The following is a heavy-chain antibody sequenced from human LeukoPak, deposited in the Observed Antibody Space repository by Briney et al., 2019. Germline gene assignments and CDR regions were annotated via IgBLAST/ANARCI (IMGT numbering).Heavy chain of an antibody. V-gene: IGHV3-30*15. D-gene: IGHD6-6*01. Sequence: GGSLRLSCAASGFTFSSYAMHWVRQAPGKGLEWVAVISYDGSNKYYADSVKGRFTISRDNSKNTLYLQMSSLRAEDTAVYYCARGHSSSSFNYWGQGTLVTVSS. CDR2: ISYDGSNK. CDR3: ARGHSSSSFNY. J-gene: IGHJ4*02. CDR1: GFTFSSYA.